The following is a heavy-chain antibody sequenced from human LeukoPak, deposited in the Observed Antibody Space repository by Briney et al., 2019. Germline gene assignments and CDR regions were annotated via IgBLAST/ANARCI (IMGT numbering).Heavy chain of an antibody. Sequence: GRSLRLSCTSSGFTFGDYAMSWFRQAPGKGLEWVGFIRSKAYGGATEYAASVKGRFTISRDDSKGIAYLQMISLKTEDTAVYYCTRLRDTSGLSWDYWGQGTLVTVSS. D-gene: IGHD3-22*01. CDR2: IRSKAYGGAT. J-gene: IGHJ4*02. CDR3: TRLRDTSGLSWDY. CDR1: GFTFGDYA. V-gene: IGHV3-49*03.